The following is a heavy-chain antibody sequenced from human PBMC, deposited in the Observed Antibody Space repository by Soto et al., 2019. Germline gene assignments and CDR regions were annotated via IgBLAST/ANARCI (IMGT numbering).Heavy chain of an antibody. D-gene: IGHD3-10*01. V-gene: IGHV4-31*03. CDR2: IYYSGST. Sequence: SSETLSLTCTVSGGSISSGGYYWSWIRQHPGKGLEWIGYIYYSGSTYYNPSLKSRVTISVDTSKNQFSLKLSSVTAADTAVYYCARVFRSKMDYGSGRPDYWGQGTLVTVSS. CDR1: GGSISSGGYY. CDR3: ARVFRSKMDYGSGRPDY. J-gene: IGHJ4*02.